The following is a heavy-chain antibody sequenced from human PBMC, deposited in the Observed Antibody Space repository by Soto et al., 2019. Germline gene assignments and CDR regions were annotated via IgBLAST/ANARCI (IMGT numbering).Heavy chain of an antibody. Sequence: EVQLLESGGGLVQPGGSLRLSCAASGFTFSSYAMSWVRQAPGKGLEWVSAISGSGGSTYYADSVKGRFTISRDNSKNTLYLQTNSLRAEDTAVYYCAKDRGSRGYGENSWFDPWGQGTLVTVSS. D-gene: IGHD4-17*01. J-gene: IGHJ5*02. V-gene: IGHV3-23*01. CDR2: ISGSGGST. CDR1: GFTFSSYA. CDR3: AKDRGSRGYGENSWFDP.